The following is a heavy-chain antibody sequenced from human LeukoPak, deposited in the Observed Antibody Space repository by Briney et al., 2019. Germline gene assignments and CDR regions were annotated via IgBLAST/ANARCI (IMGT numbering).Heavy chain of an antibody. CDR3: ARGWVGDNGGYMDV. D-gene: IGHD1-26*01. CDR1: GFTFSSYT. CDR2: ISSVSNYI. J-gene: IGHJ6*03. V-gene: IGHV3-21*01. Sequence: PGGSLRLSCAASGFTFSSYTMNWVRQAPGKGLEWVSSISSVSNYIYYADLMKGGFIISRENARNSLYLQMNSLRAEDTAVYYCARGWVGDNGGYMDVWGKGTTVTISS.